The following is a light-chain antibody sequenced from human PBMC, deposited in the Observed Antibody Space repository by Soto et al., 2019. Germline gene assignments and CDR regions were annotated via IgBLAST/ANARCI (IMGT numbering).Light chain of an antibody. J-gene: IGKJ2*01. CDR2: GAS. CDR3: QQYGSSPLYT. V-gene: IGKV3-20*01. CDR1: QSVRSSY. Sequence: EIVLTQSPGTLSLSPGERATLSCRASQSVRSSYLAWYQQKPGQAPRLLIYGASSRATGIPDRFSGSGSGTDFTLTISRLEPEDIAVYYCQQYGSSPLYTFGQGTKLEIK.